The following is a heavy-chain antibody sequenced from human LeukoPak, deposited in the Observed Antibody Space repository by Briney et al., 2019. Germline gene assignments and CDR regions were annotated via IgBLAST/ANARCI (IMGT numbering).Heavy chain of an antibody. V-gene: IGHV4-59*01. CDR3: ARVYYDFWSGYYYYYMDV. CDR1: GGSISSYY. CDR2: IYYSGST. Sequence: SETLSLTCTVSGGSISSYYWSWIRQPPGKGLEWIEYIYYSGSTNYNPSLKSRVSISVDTSKNQFSLKLSSATAADTAVYYCARVYYDFWSGYYYYYMDVWGKGTTVTVSS. J-gene: IGHJ6*03. D-gene: IGHD3-3*01.